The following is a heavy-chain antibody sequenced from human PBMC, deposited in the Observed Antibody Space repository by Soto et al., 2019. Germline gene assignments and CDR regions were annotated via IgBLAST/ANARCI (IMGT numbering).Heavy chain of an antibody. J-gene: IGHJ4*02. D-gene: IGHD3-10*01. Sequence: WASVKVSCKASGYIFTDNYLHWVRQAPGQGLEWMGWINPKSGGTDFAQKFQGRVTMTRDTAISTAYMELSRLRYDDTAVYYCARGYYGSGSPKFWGQGTLVTVSS. V-gene: IGHV1-2*02. CDR2: INPKSGGT. CDR1: GYIFTDNY. CDR3: ARGYYGSGSPKF.